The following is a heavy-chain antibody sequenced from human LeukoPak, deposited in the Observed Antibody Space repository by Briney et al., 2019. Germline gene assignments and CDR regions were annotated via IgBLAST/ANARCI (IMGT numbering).Heavy chain of an antibody. V-gene: IGHV3-48*01. J-gene: IGHJ6*02. Sequence: DSVKGRFTISRDNAKNSLYLQMNSLRAEDTAVYYCARDEIAGNYYGMDVWGQGTTVTVSS. D-gene: IGHD3-22*01. CDR3: ARDEIAGNYYGMDV.